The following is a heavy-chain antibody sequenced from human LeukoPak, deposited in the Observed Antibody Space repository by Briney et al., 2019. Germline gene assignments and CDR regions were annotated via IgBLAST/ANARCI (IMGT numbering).Heavy chain of an antibody. CDR1: GFTFSSYE. Sequence: GGSLRLSCAASGFTFSSYEMNWVRQAPGKGLEWVSYISSSGSTIYYADSVKGRFTISRDNAKNSLYLQMNSLRAEDTAVYYCAIWQWLVREEQTYYMDVWGKGTTVTVSS. CDR3: AIWQWLVREEQTYYMDV. D-gene: IGHD6-19*01. V-gene: IGHV3-48*03. J-gene: IGHJ6*03. CDR2: ISSSGSTI.